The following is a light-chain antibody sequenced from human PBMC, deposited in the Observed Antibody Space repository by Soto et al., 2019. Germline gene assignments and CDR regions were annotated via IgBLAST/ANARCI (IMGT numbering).Light chain of an antibody. Sequence: QSVLTQPASVSGSPGQSSTISCTGTSSDVGAYNYVSWFQQHPGKAPTLIISEVSNRPSGVSNRFSGSKSGIAASLTISGLQAEDEADYFCFSFTTDWTHVFGTGTKVTVL. J-gene: IGLJ1*01. CDR1: SSDVGAYNY. CDR2: EVS. CDR3: FSFTTDWTHV. V-gene: IGLV2-14*01.